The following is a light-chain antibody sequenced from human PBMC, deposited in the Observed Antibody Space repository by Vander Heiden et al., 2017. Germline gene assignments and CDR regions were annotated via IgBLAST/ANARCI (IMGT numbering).Light chain of an antibody. CDR2: KDN. CDR1: SSNIGGQE. Sequence: QSVLTQPLSASGTPGQRVIIFCSGTSSNIGGQEVYWYQQVPGTAPKVLIDKDNRRPSGVPDRFSGSKSGTTASLVISGLRSEDEADYYCVTWDASLSGHVFGSGTKVTVL. CDR3: VTWDASLSGHV. J-gene: IGLJ1*01. V-gene: IGLV1-47*01.